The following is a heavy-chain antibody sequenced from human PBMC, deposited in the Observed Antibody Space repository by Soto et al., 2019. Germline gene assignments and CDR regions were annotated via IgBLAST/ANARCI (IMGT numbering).Heavy chain of an antibody. D-gene: IGHD2-15*01. Sequence: GGSLRLSCAASGFSFISYGLHWVRQAPGKGLECVAGFWYDGSKKYFADSVTGRFTISRDNSKNTLYLQMNSLRAEDTAVYYCARFYCSGGSCYANDAFDIWGQGTMVTVSS. CDR2: FWYDGSKK. V-gene: IGHV3-33*01. CDR3: ARFYCSGGSCYANDAFDI. J-gene: IGHJ3*02. CDR1: GFSFISYG.